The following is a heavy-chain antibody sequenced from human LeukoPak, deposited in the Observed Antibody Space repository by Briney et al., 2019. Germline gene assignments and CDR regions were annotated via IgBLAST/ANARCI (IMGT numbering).Heavy chain of an antibody. D-gene: IGHD3-10*01. Sequence: ASVKVSCKASGYSFTSHYMHWVRQAPGQGLEWMGLINPSGSSTLYAQKFQGRVTITADESTSTAYMELSSLRSEDTAVYYCAGAANYYGSGSSLLLDYWGQGTLVTVSS. V-gene: IGHV1-46*01. CDR1: GYSFTSHY. CDR2: INPSGSST. CDR3: AGAANYYGSGSSLLLDY. J-gene: IGHJ4*02.